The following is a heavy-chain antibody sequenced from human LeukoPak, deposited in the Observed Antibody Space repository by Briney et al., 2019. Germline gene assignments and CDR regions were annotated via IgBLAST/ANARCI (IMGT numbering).Heavy chain of an antibody. D-gene: IGHD3-10*01. V-gene: IGHV3-23*01. Sequence: PGGSLRLSCAASGFTFSSYAMSWVRQAPGKGLEWVSSISGTGGSTYYADSVKGRLTISRDNSKNTLFLQMNSLRAEDTALYYCAKHFGSGDYYNFFDDWGQGTLVSVSS. J-gene: IGHJ4*02. CDR2: ISGTGGST. CDR3: AKHFGSGDYYNFFDD. CDR1: GFTFSSYA.